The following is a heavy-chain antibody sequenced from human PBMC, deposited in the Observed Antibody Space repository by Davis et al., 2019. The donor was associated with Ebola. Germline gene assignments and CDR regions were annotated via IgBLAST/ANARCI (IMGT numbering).Heavy chain of an antibody. V-gene: IGHV4-39*01. CDR2: IYHSGST. CDR1: GGSIISSSSY. D-gene: IGHD5-18*01. CDR3: ARHRRGYSYGYRDISYYYYGMDV. J-gene: IGHJ6*04. Sequence: GSLRLSCTVSGGSIISSSSYWGWIRQPPGKGLEWIGNIYHSGSTFYNPSLKSRVTISVDTSDNQFSLKLGSVTAADTAVYYCARHRRGYSYGYRDISYYYYGMDVWGKGTTVTVSS.